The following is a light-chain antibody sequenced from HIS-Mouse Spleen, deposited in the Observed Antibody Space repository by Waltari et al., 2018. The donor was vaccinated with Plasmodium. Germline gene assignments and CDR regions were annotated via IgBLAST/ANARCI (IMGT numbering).Light chain of an antibody. CDR2: RNS. J-gene: IGLJ2*01. Sequence: SYELTQPPSVSVALGQTARITCGGNNIGRKNVHGNQQKPGQAPWLVINRNSNRPSGIPGRFSGSNSGNTATLTISRAQAGDEADYYCQVWDSSTVVFGGGTKLTVL. CDR1: NIGRKN. V-gene: IGLV3-9*01. CDR3: QVWDSSTVV.